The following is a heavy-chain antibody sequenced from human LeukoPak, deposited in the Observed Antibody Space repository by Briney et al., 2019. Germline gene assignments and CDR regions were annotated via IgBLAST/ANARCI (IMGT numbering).Heavy chain of an antibody. CDR1: GYSFTSYW. CDR2: IYPGDSDT. J-gene: IGHJ4*02. Sequence: NPGESLKISCKGSGYSFTSYWSGWVRQMPGKGLEWMGIIYPGDSDTRYSPSFQGQVTISADKSISTAYLQRSSLKASDTAMYYCARQDGYALYYFDDWGQGTLVTVSS. V-gene: IGHV5-51*01. D-gene: IGHD2-2*01. CDR3: ARQDGYALYYFDD.